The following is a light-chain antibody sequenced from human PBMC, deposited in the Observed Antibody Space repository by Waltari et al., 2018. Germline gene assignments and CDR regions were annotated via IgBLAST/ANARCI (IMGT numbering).Light chain of an antibody. CDR2: DAS. CDR1: QSVKHY. Sequence: VLTQSPATLTFSPGERATLSRRASQSVKHYLAWYQQKPGQAPRLLIYDASNRATATPARFSGSGSGTDFTLTISSLEPEDFAVYYCHHRSSWPYTFGQGTKLEIK. J-gene: IGKJ2*01. V-gene: IGKV3-11*01. CDR3: HHRSSWPYT.